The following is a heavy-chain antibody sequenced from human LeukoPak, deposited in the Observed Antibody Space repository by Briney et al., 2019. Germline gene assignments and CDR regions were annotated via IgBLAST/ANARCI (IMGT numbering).Heavy chain of an antibody. CDR1: GFTFSDYA. CDR2: ISASGGST. CDR3: AKGPNTLLAPN. V-gene: IGHV3-23*01. J-gene: IGHJ4*02. Sequence: GGSLRLSCAASGFTFSDYAMSWVRPAPGKGLEWVSTISASGGSTYYADSVKGRFTVSRDNSRNTLYLQMNSLRAEDTAVYYCAKGPNTLLAPNWGQGTLVTVSS. D-gene: IGHD2-8*01.